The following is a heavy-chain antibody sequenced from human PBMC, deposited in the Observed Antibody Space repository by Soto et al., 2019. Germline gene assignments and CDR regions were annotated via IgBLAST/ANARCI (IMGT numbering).Heavy chain of an antibody. Sequence: GGSLRLSCAASGSTFSSYAMHWVRQAPGKGLEWVAVISYDGSNKYYADSVKGRFTISRDNSKNTLYLQMNSLRAEDTAVYYCARKGITMVRGVIIGMDVWGQGTTVTVSS. D-gene: IGHD3-10*01. CDR2: ISYDGSNK. J-gene: IGHJ6*02. V-gene: IGHV3-30-3*01. CDR1: GSTFSSYA. CDR3: ARKGITMVRGVIIGMDV.